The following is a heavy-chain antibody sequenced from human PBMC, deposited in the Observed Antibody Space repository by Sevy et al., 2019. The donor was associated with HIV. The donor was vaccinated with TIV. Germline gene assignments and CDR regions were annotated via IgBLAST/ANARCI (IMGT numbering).Heavy chain of an antibody. V-gene: IGHV3-7*01. CDR2: IKQDGSET. CDR3: AGENVAVPAYY. CDR1: TFTFRNYW. J-gene: IGHJ4*02. D-gene: IGHD6-19*01. Sequence: GGSLRLSCAASTFTFRNYWMSWVRQAPGRGLEWVANIKQDGSETYYIDSVKGRFTVSRDNARNSLYLQMDNLRVGDTGVYFCAGENVAVPAYYWGQGTLVTVSS.